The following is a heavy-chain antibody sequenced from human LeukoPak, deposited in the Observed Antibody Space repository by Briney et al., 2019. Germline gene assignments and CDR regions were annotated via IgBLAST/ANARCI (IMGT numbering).Heavy chain of an antibody. V-gene: IGHV5-51*01. CDR1: GYSFTTYW. CDR2: IYPGDSDA. Sequence: GESLKISCTGFGYSFTTYWIGWVRQMPGKGLEWMGIIYPGDSDARYSPSLQGQVTISVDKSISTAYLQWSSLKASDTAMYYCARQGRIVVVTTTHDAFDVWGQGTMVTVSS. CDR3: ARQGRIVVVTTTHDAFDV. J-gene: IGHJ3*01. D-gene: IGHD2-21*02.